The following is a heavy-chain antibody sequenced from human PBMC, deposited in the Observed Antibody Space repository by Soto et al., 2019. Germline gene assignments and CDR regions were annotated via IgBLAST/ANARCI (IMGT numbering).Heavy chain of an antibody. J-gene: IGHJ6*02. V-gene: IGHV3-48*03. CDR3: AKDQGLSSRAVTMEV. CDR2: ITGSGKTI. D-gene: IGHD4-17*01. CDR1: GLTLSSSE. Sequence: PRGSLRLACASSGLTLSSSEMTRVRRPPGKGPEWVSYITGSGKTIYYSDSVERRFTISTDNAKNSLSLQMXYLRAEDTAVYNCAKDQGLSSRAVTMEVWDHGTTLTVFS.